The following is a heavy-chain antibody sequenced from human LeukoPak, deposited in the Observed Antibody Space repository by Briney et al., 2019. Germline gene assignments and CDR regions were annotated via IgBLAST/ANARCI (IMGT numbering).Heavy chain of an antibody. CDR2: ISAYNGNT. D-gene: IGHD6-13*01. J-gene: IGHJ4*02. Sequence: ASVKISCKASGYTFTSYGISWVRQAPGQGLEWMGWISAYNGNTNYAQKLQGRVTMTTDTSTSTAYMELRSLRSGDTAVYYCARSSGIAAAVPFDYWGQGTLVTVSS. CDR1: GYTFTSYG. CDR3: ARSSGIAAAVPFDY. V-gene: IGHV1-18*01.